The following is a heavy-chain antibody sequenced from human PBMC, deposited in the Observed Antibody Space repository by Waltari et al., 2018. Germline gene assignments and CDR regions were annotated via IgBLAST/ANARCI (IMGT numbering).Heavy chain of an antibody. Sequence: QVQVLPSGAEVKKPGASVKISCQVSGYHFTNFAVHWVRLAPGQKFEWLGWVNVGVGSTKTSQKFNDRLTFTKDTSATTVYMELRGLTSQDTAVYYCATRHLLQGLVETAYWGQGTQVNVST. D-gene: IGHD1-26*01. CDR1: GYHFTNFA. CDR3: ATRHLLQGLVETAY. V-gene: IGHV1-3*01. CDR2: VNVGVGST. J-gene: IGHJ4*02.